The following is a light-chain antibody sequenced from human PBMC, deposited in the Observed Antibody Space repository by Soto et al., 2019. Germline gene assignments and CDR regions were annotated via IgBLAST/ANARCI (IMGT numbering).Light chain of an antibody. V-gene: IGLV2-14*01. CDR3: SSYRTGGPFV. Sequence: HSVLTQPASWSGAPGQWIAISCTGTSSDVGGYNYVSWYQQLPGKAPKLLISEVSNRPSGVSHRFSGSKSGNTASLTISGLQAEDEADYYCSSYRTGGPFVFGTGTKVTVL. CDR1: SSDVGGYNY. J-gene: IGLJ1*01. CDR2: EVS.